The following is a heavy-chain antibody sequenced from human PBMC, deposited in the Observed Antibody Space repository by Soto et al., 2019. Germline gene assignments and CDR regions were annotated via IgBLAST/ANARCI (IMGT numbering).Heavy chain of an antibody. D-gene: IGHD6-19*01. CDR1: GYTFTSYD. V-gene: IGHV1-8*01. CDR3: AKISSGWYGSGDLDDY. CDR2: MNPNSGNT. Sequence: GASVKVSCKASGYTFTSYDINWVRQATGQGLEWMGWMNPNSGNTGYAQKFQGRVTMTRNTSISTAYMELSSLRSEDTAVYYCAKISSGWYGSGDLDDYWGQGTLVTVSS. J-gene: IGHJ4*02.